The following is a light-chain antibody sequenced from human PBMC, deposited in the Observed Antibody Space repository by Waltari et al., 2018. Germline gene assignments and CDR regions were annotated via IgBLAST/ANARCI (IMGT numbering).Light chain of an antibody. V-gene: IGLV2-18*02. Sequence: SALTQPPSVSGCHGKSVTMSCTGTSSDIGIYNNAPWFQQPPGTAPKLLIDDVTYRPSGFPDRFSGSKSGNTASLTISGLQTEDESDYYCASYTSTFTWVFGGGTKLTVL. CDR3: ASYTSTFTWV. CDR2: DVT. J-gene: IGLJ3*02. CDR1: SSDIGIYNN.